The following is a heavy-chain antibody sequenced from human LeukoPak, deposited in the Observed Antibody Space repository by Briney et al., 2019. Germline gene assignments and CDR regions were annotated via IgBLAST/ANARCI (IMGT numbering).Heavy chain of an antibody. CDR1: GGSFSGYY. D-gene: IGHD6-6*01. Sequence: PSETLSLTCAVYGGSFSGYYWSWIRQPPGKGLEWIAEINHSGSTNYNPSLKSRVTISVDTSKNQFSLKLSSVTAADTAVYYCARRSIAARDTLTKINWFDPWGQGTLVTVSS. J-gene: IGHJ5*02. CDR2: INHSGST. CDR3: ARRSIAARDTLTKINWFDP. V-gene: IGHV4-34*01.